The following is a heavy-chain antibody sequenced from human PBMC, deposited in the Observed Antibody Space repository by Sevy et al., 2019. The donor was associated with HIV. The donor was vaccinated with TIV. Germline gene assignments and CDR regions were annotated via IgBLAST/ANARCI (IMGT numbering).Heavy chain of an antibody. D-gene: IGHD3-9*01. CDR3: AKDILPQDQGLGTLGGMDV. CDR2: ISYDGSNK. CDR1: GFTFSSYG. J-gene: IGHJ6*02. V-gene: IGHV3-30*18. Sequence: GGSLRRSCAASGFTFSSYGMHWVRQAPGKGLEWVAVISYDGSNKYYADSVKGRFTISRDNSKNTLYLQMNSLRAEDTAVHYCAKDILPQDQGLGTLGGMDVWGQGTTVTVSS.